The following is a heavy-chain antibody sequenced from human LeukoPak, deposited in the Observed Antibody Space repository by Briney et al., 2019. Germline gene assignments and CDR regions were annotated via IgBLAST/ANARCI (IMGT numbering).Heavy chain of an antibody. CDR2: ISSSSSTI. D-gene: IGHD3-22*01. CDR1: GFTFSDYY. Sequence: NSGGSLRLSCAASGFTFSDYYMSWIRQAPGKGLEWVSYISSSSSTIYYADSVKGRFTISRDNAKNSLYLQMNSLRAEDTAVYYCARVGVVVVTQQYYFDYWGQGTLDTVSS. V-gene: IGHV3-11*04. CDR3: ARVGVVVVTQQYYFDY. J-gene: IGHJ4*02.